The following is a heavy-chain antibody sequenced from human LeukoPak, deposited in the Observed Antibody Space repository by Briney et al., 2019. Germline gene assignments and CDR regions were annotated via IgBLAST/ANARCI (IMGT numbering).Heavy chain of an antibody. V-gene: IGHV3-21*01. D-gene: IGHD1-1*01. CDR1: GFTFSSYS. J-gene: IGHJ4*02. Sequence: SGGSLRLSCAASGFTFSSYSMNWVRQAPGRGLEWVSSISSSSSYIYYADSVKGRFTISRDNAKSSLYLQMNSLRAEDTAVYYCASGDTTGTLDYWGQGTLVTVSS. CDR3: ASGDTTGTLDY. CDR2: ISSSSSYI.